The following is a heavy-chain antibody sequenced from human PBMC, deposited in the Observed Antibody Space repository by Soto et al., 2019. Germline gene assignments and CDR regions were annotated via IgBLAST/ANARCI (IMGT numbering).Heavy chain of an antibody. J-gene: IGHJ5*01. CDR2: IYYSGLT. CDR3: VRTPTSPRRFDS. D-gene: IGHD2-15*01. Sequence: PSETLSLTCTVSGGSVSSDRYYWSWIRQPPGKGLEWIGYIYYSGLTNYSPSLKSRVAISIDTSKNQFSLILSSVTAADTAVYYCVRTPTSPRRFDSWGQGTLVTVSS. V-gene: IGHV4-61*01. CDR1: GGSVSSDRYY.